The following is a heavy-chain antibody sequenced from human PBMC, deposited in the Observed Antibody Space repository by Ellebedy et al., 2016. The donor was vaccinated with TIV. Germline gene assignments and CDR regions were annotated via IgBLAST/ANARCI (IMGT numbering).Heavy chain of an antibody. CDR2: IKEDGSEK. CDR3: ARAYS. CDR1: GFIFSNQW. Sequence: GESLKISCVASGFIFSNQWMSWVRQAPGKGLEWVANIKEDGSEKDYVESVKGRFTISRDNAKNSMYLQMNNLRAEDTATYYCARAYSWGQGTLVIVSS. D-gene: IGHD1-26*01. J-gene: IGHJ4*02. V-gene: IGHV3-7*01.